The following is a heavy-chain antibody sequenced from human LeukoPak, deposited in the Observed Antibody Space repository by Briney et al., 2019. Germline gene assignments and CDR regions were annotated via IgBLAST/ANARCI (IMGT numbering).Heavy chain of an antibody. CDR2: ISSNGGST. Sequence: GGSLRLSCAASGFTFSSYAMHWVRPAPGKGLEYVSAISSNGGSTYYANSVKGRFTISRDNAKNSLYLQMNSLRAEDTAVYYCARDLAGRVYWGQGTLVTVSS. CDR1: GFTFSSYA. CDR3: ARDLAGRVY. V-gene: IGHV3-64*01. J-gene: IGHJ4*02. D-gene: IGHD2-15*01.